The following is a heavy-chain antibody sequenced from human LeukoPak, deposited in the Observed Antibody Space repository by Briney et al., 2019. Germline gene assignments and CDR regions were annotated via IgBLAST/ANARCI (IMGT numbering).Heavy chain of an antibody. CDR2: ISAYNDNT. CDR1: GYTFTSYG. V-gene: IGHV1-18*01. CDR3: ARGGYFDWLFPRGYYYYGMDV. J-gene: IGHJ6*02. Sequence: ASVKVSCKASGYTFTSYGISWVRQAPGQGLEWMGWISAYNDNTNYAQKLQGRVTMTTDTSTSTAYMKLRSLRSDDTAVYYCARGGYFDWLFPRGYYYYGMDVWGQGTTVTVSS. D-gene: IGHD3-9*01.